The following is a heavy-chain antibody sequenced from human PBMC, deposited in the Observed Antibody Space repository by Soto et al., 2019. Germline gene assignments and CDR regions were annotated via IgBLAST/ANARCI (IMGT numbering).Heavy chain of an antibody. J-gene: IGHJ4*02. CDR2: ISYDGSDK. CDR1: GFTFSPYT. Sequence: QVQLVESGGGVVQPGRSLRLSCAASGFTFSPYTMHWVRQTPGKGLEWVAVISYDGSDKYYADSVKGRFTISRDNSKNTLYLQMNSLRAEDTAVYYCAREEENYFDYWGQGTLVTVSS. V-gene: IGHV3-30-3*01. CDR3: AREEENYFDY.